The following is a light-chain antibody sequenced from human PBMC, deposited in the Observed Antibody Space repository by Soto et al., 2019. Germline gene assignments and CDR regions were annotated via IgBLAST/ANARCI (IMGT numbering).Light chain of an antibody. J-gene: IGKJ5*01. CDR1: QSISGY. CDR3: QQSYTSPHT. Sequence: DIQMTQSPSSLSASVGDRVTITCRASQSISGYLNWYQQKPEKAPNLLIYTASSLQSGVPSRFSGSGSGTDFTLTISRLQPEDFASYYCQQSYTSPHTFGQGTRLEIK. CDR2: TAS. V-gene: IGKV1-39*01.